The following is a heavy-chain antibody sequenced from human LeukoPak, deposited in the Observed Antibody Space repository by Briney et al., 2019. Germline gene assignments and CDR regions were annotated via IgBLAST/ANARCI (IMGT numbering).Heavy chain of an antibody. Sequence: SETLSLTCTVSGYSISSGYYWGWIRQPPGKGLEWIGSIYHSGSTYYNPSLKSRVTISVDTSKNQFSLKLSSVTAADTAVYYCANIRGVITEVDYWGQGTLVTVSS. CDR1: GYSISSGYY. D-gene: IGHD3-10*01. CDR2: IYHSGST. J-gene: IGHJ4*02. V-gene: IGHV4-38-2*02. CDR3: ANIRGVITEVDY.